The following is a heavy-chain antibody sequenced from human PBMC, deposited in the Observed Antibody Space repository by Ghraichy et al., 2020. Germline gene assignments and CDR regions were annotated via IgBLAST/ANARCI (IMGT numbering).Heavy chain of an antibody. CDR3: SHRSGSSWYVMSWFDP. D-gene: IGHD6-13*01. CDR2: IYWDDDK. CDR1: GFSLSTSGVG. J-gene: IGHJ5*02. Sequence: SGPTLVKPTQTLTLTCTFSGFSLSTSGVGVGWIRQPPGKALAWLALIYWDDDKRYSPSLKSRLTITKDTSKNQVVLTMTNMDPVDTATYYCSHRSGSSWYVMSWFDPWGQGTLVTVSS. V-gene: IGHV2-5*02.